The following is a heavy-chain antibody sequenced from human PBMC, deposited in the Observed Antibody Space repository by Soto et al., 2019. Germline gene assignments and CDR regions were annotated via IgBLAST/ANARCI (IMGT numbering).Heavy chain of an antibody. D-gene: IGHD3-22*01. J-gene: IGHJ4*02. V-gene: IGHV3-23*01. CDR2: ISGSGGST. CDR1: GLTFSSYA. CDR3: AKDQPGYYDSSGYAN. Sequence: GGSLRLSCAASGLTFSSYAMSWVRQAPGKGLEWVSAISGSGGSTYYADSVKGRFTISRDNSKNTLYLQMNSLRAEDTAVYYCAKDQPGYYDSSGYANWGQGTLVTVSS.